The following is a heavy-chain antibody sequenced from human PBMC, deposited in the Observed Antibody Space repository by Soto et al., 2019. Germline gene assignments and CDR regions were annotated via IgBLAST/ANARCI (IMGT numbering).Heavy chain of an antibody. CDR1: GGTFSSYA. J-gene: IGHJ4*02. V-gene: IGHV1-69*13. CDR3: ARDGNYYGSGNYSRHDY. D-gene: IGHD3-10*01. Sequence: ASVKVSCKASGGTFSSYAISWVRQAPGQGLEWMGGIIPIFGTANYAQKFQGRVTITADESTSTAYMELSSLRSEDTAVYYCARDGNYYGSGNYSRHDYWGQGNLVTVSS. CDR2: IIPIFGTA.